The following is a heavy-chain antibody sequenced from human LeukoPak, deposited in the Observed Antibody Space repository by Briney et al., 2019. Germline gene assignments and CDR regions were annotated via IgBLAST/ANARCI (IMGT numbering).Heavy chain of an antibody. J-gene: IGHJ3*02. CDR1: GYTFTSYY. CDR2: INPSGGST. CDR3: ATAYNYGRDAFDI. D-gene: IGHD5-18*01. V-gene: IGHV1-46*01. Sequence: VSVKVSCKASGYTFTSYYMHWVRQAPGQGLEWMGIINPSGGSTSYAQKFQGRVTMTRDTSTSTVYMELSSLRSEDTAVYYCATAYNYGRDAFDIWGQGTMVTVSS.